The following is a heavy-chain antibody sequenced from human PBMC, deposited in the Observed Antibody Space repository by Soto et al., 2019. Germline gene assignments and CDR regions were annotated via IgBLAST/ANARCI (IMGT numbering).Heavy chain of an antibody. CDR3: ARELSRIAVAGPFDY. V-gene: IGHV3-33*01. J-gene: IGHJ4*02. CDR1: GFTFSSYG. D-gene: IGHD6-19*01. CDR2: IWYDGSNK. Sequence: GSLRLSCAASGFTFSSYGMHWVRQAPGKGLEWVAVIWYDGSNKYYADSVKGRFTISRDNSKNTLYLQMNSLRAEDTAVYYCARELSRIAVAGPFDYWGQGTLVTVSS.